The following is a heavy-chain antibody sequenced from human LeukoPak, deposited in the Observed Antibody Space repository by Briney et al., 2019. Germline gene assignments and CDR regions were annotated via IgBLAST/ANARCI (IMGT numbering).Heavy chain of an antibody. CDR2: IRYDGSIK. CDR1: GFTFSTYG. J-gene: IGHJ4*02. D-gene: IGHD6-19*01. V-gene: IGHV3-30*02. Sequence: PGGSLRLFCAASGFTFSTYGMHWVRQAPGKGLEWVAVIRYDGSIKYYADSVKGRFTISRDNSKSTLYLQLNSLRAEDTALYYCAKVFGVAVAGTRGFFDYWGQGTLVTVSS. CDR3: AKVFGVAVAGTRGFFDY.